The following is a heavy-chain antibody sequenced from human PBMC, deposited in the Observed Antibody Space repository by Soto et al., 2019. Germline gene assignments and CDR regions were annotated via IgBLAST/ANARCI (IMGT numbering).Heavy chain of an antibody. V-gene: IGHV1-69*06. CDR2: IIPISGTT. CDR1: GGTFNNYA. J-gene: IGHJ4*02. CDR3: ARWGGLACSGAVCFKKPFDY. Sequence: VASVKVSCKPSGGTFNNYAINWVRQAPGQGLEWMGAIIPISGTTKYAQKFEGRVTITADKSTSTVYMDLSSLRSEDTAVYYCARWGGLACSGAVCFKKPFDYWGQGTLVTVSS. D-gene: IGHD2-8*02.